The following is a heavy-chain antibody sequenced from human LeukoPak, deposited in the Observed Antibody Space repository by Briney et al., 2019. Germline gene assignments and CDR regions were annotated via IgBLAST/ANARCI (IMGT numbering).Heavy chain of an antibody. CDR2: ISSTGGTT. Sequence: GGSLRLSCTVSGFTVSSNSMSWVRQAPGKGLEWVSSISSTGGTTYYADSVKGRFTISRDNAKNSLYLQMNSLRAEDTAVYYCAELGITMIGGVWGKGTTVTISS. J-gene: IGHJ6*04. CDR1: GFTVSSNS. D-gene: IGHD3-10*02. V-gene: IGHV3-23*01. CDR3: AELGITMIGGV.